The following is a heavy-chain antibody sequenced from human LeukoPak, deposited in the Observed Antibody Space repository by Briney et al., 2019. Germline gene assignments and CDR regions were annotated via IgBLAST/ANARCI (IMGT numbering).Heavy chain of an antibody. J-gene: IGHJ4*02. D-gene: IGHD6-6*01. CDR3: ARDRGNFRYSSSFAFDY. CDR2: ISYDGSYK. CDR1: GFTFSTYT. V-gene: IGHV3-30*04. Sequence: PGGSLRLSCAASGFTFSTYTMHWVRQAPGKGLEWVAVISYDGSYKYYGESVRGRFTFSRDNSKNTLYLQMNSLRAEDTAVYYCARDRGNFRYSSSFAFDYWGQGTLVTVSS.